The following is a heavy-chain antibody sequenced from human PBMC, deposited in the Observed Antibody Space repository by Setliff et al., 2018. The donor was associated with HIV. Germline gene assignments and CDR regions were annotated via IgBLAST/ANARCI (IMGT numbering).Heavy chain of an antibody. CDR1: GGSINSGGYY. CDR2: IYYSGSS. D-gene: IGHD3-10*01. V-gene: IGHV4-31*03. CDR3: ARVRLVRYYMDV. Sequence: SETLSLTCTVSGGSINSGGYYWTWIRQRPGKGLEWIGYIYYSGSSYYNPSLKSRVTISVDTSEKQFSLKLSSVTAADTAVYYCARVRLVRYYMDVWGKGTTVTVSS. J-gene: IGHJ6*03.